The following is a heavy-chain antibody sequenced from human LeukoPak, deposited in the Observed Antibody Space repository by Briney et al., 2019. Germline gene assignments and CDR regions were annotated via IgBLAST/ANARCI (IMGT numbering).Heavy chain of an antibody. D-gene: IGHD6-19*01. V-gene: IGHV1-18*01. Sequence: ASVNVSYKASGYTLTIYGISGVRQPPGKGREWMGEITDYNGNTNYAQKLQGRVTMTTDTSTRTDYMELRSLRSDDSAVYYCAGREVAGRYYYYHRDVGGKGTTVTVSS. CDR1: GYTLTIYG. J-gene: IGHJ6*03. CDR3: AGREVAGRYYYYHRDV. CDR2: ITDYNGNT.